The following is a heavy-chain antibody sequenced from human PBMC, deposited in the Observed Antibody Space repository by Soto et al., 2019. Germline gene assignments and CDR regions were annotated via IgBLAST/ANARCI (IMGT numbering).Heavy chain of an antibody. Sequence: PGGSLRLSCAASGFTFRHAWMSWVRQAPGKGLEWVGRIKSKADGETKDYGAPVRGRFTISRDDAKDTLYLQMNSLRIEDTAVYYCCVVKRLDQYSTSGYWFDPWGPGTLVTVSS. V-gene: IGHV3-15*01. CDR2: IKSKADGETK. CDR1: GFTFRHAW. J-gene: IGHJ5*02. CDR3: CVVKRLDQYSTSGYWFDP. D-gene: IGHD2-15*01.